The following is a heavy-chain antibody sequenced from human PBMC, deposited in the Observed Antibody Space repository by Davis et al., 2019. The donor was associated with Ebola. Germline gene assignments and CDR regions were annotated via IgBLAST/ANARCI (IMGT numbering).Heavy chain of an antibody. J-gene: IGHJ4*02. CDR3: AAGGAYSSSWYLARFDY. D-gene: IGHD6-13*01. Sequence: ASVKVSCKASGYTFTSYYMHWVRQAPGQGLEWMGIINPSGGSTSYAQKFQGRVTMTRDTSTSTAYMELSSLRSEDTAVYYCAAGGAYSSSWYLARFDYWGQGTLVTVSS. CDR1: GYTFTSYY. CDR2: INPSGGST. V-gene: IGHV1-46*01.